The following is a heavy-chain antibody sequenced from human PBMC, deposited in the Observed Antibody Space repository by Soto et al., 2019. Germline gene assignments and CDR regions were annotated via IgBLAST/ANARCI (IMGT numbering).Heavy chain of an antibody. CDR2: IYYSGST. CDR1: GGSISSSSYY. V-gene: IGHV4-39*01. Sequence: QLQLQESGPGLVKPSETLSLTCTVSGGSISSSSYYWGWIRQPPGKGLEWIGSIYYSGSTYYNPSLKSRVTISVDTSKNQFSLKLRSVTAAETAVYYCARIIVVPAAIGAYYYYGMDVWGQGTTVTVSS. CDR3: ARIIVVPAAIGAYYYYGMDV. J-gene: IGHJ6*02. D-gene: IGHD2-2*01.